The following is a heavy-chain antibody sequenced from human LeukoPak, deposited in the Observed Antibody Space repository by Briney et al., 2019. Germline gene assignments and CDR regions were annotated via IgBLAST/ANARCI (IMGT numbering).Heavy chain of an antibody. D-gene: IGHD3-10*01. V-gene: IGHV1-18*01. CDR1: GYTFPSYG. CDR3: AIPMNVYGSGSYYDY. Sequence: ASVKVSCKASGYTFPSYGISGVRQAPGQGLEWMGWISAYNGNTNYAQKLQGRVTMTTDASTSTAYMELRSLRSDDTAVNYCAIPMNVYGSGSYYDYWGQGTLVTVSS. CDR2: ISAYNGNT. J-gene: IGHJ4*02.